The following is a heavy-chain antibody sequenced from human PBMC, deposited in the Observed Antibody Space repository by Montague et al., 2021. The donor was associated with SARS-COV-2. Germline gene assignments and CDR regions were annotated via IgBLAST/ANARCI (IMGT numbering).Heavy chain of an antibody. J-gene: IGHJ4*02. CDR3: AASGRRGYSNPFHH. V-gene: IGHV4-31*03. D-gene: IGHD4-11*01. CDR2: TSYSGXT. Sequence: TLSLTCTVSGDSITSGGYFWNWIRQHPGKGLEYIGATSYSGXTXYXXXXTXRVSISMDTSKNAFSLSLHSVTAADTAVYFCAASGRRGYSNPFHHCGRGSLVTVSS. CDR1: GDSITSGGYF.